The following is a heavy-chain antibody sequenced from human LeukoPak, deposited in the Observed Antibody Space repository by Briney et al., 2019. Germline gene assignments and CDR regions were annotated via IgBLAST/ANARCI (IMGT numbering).Heavy chain of an antibody. CDR2: INPNSGGT. D-gene: IGHD1-14*01. CDR3: ARGVAGVYFYYYMDV. J-gene: IGHJ6*03. CDR1: GYTFTGYY. Sequence: ASVKVSCKASGYTFTGYYMHWVRQAPGQGLEWMGWINPNSGGTNYAQKFQGTVTMTRDTSISTAYMELSSLRPDDTAVYYCARGVAGVYFYYYMDVWGKGTTVTVSS. V-gene: IGHV1-2*02.